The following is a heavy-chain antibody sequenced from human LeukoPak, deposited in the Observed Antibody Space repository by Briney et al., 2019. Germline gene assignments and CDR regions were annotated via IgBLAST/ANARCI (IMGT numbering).Heavy chain of an antibody. CDR3: AKGGSSRGGVPSED. CDR2: ISSSSSTI. CDR1: GFTFSSYS. V-gene: IGHV3-48*01. D-gene: IGHD6-13*01. J-gene: IGHJ4*02. Sequence: GGSLRLSCAASGFTFSSYSMNWVRQAPGKGLEWVSYISSSSSTIYYADSVKGRFTISRDNAKNSLYLQMNSLRAEDTAVYYCAKGGSSRGGVPSEDWGQGTLVTVPS.